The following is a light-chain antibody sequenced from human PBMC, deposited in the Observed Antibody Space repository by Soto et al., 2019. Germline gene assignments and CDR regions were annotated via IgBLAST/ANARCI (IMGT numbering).Light chain of an antibody. CDR1: QSISSW. CDR3: ERYHTAAWR. Sequence: DIQMTQSPSTLSASVGDRVTITCRASQSISSWLAWYQQKPGKAPKLLIYDASNLETGVPSRFSGSGSGTDFTSAICSERPEESAIPYYERYHTAAWRVGQGTRVEIK. V-gene: IGKV1-5*01. CDR2: DAS. J-gene: IGKJ2*01.